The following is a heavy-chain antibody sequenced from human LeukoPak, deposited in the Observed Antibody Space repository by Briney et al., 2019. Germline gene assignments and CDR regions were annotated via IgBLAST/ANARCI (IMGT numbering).Heavy chain of an antibody. CDR2: IRQDGDTK. Sequence: GGSLRLSCAASGFPFNAYCMTWFRQAPGKGLEWVANIRQDGDTKYYVDSVKGRFTISRDNAMNSLYLQMNSLRAEDTAIYYCARSLPYGTTWYGRSDFWGQGTLVTVSS. D-gene: IGHD6-13*01. CDR1: GFPFNAYC. J-gene: IGHJ4*02. V-gene: IGHV3-7*03. CDR3: ARSLPYGTTWYGRSDF.